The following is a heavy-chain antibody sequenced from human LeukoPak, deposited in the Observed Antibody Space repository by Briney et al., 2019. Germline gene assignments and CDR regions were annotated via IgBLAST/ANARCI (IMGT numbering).Heavy chain of an antibody. V-gene: IGHV4-59*01. D-gene: IGHD3-16*01. Sequence: SETLSLTCTVSGGSISSYYWSWVRQPPGKGLEWIGYIYYSGSTNYDPSLKSRVSISVDTSKNQFSLKLSSVAAADTAVYYYARDWGKDYFDYWGQGTLVTVSS. CDR2: IYYSGST. CDR3: ARDWGKDYFDY. CDR1: GGSISSYY. J-gene: IGHJ4*02.